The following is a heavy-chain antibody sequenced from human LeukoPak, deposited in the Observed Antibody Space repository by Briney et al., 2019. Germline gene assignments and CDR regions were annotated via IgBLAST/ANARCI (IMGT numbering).Heavy chain of an antibody. CDR3: ARGRETSGYYYGMDV. V-gene: IGHV4-59*11. CDR2: AYYSGST. D-gene: IGHD3-10*01. J-gene: IGHJ6*02. CDR1: GGAISSHD. Sequence: SETLSLTCTVSGGAISSHDWNWVGQPPGKGLEWIGYAYYSGSTNYSPSLKSRVTISVDTSKKQFSLKLSSVTAADTAVYYCARGRETSGYYYGMDVWGQGTTVTVSS.